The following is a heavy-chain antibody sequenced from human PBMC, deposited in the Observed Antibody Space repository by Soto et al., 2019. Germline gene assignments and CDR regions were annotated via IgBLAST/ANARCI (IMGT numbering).Heavy chain of an antibody. CDR3: ARASGSGYYYDY. CDR1: GFTFSSYS. CDR2: ISSSSSYI. D-gene: IGHD3-22*01. J-gene: IGHJ4*02. Sequence: GGSLRLSCAASGFTFSSYSMNWVRQASGKGLEWVSSISSSSSYIYYADSVKGRFTISRDNAKNSLYLQMNSLRAEDTAVYYCARASGSGYYYDYWGQGTLVTVSS. V-gene: IGHV3-21*01.